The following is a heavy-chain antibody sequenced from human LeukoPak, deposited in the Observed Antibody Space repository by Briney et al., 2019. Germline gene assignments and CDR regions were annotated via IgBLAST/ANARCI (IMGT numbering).Heavy chain of an antibody. CDR3: ASSGSYRFDY. CDR1: GFTFSSYS. CDR2: ITASGTAM. D-gene: IGHD1-26*01. Sequence: GGSLRLSCAASGFTFSSYSMNWVRQAPGKGLEWVSHITASGTAMFYADSVKGRFTISRDNARNSLYLQMNSLRDEDTAVYYCASSGSYRFDYWGQGTLVTVSS. V-gene: IGHV3-48*02. J-gene: IGHJ4*02.